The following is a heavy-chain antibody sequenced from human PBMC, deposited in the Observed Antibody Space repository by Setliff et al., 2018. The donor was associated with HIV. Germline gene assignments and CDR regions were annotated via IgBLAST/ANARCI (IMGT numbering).Heavy chain of an antibody. J-gene: IGHJ4*02. D-gene: IGHD5-12*01. Sequence: SETLSLTCNVSGGSIRSSSYYWGWIRQPPGKGLEWIGSIYYRGNTYYNPSLKSRVTISVDTSKNQFSLKLSSVTAADTAVYYCATLKMATIYRDFDYWGQGTLVTVSS. V-gene: IGHV4-39*01. CDR1: GGSIRSSSYY. CDR3: ATLKMATIYRDFDY. CDR2: IYYRGNT.